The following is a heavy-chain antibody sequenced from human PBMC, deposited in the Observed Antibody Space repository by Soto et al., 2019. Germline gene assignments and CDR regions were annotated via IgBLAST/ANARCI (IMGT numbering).Heavy chain of an antibody. D-gene: IGHD3-3*01. J-gene: IGHJ2*01. CDR1: GGSISSYY. Sequence: SETLSLTCTVSGGSISSYYWSWIRQPPGKGLEWIGYIYYSGSTNYNPSLKSRVYMSRDTSTNVFSLEMKSVSAADTAVYYCARYDRRPLHWYFDLWGRGTLVTVSS. CDR2: IYYSGST. CDR3: ARYDRRPLHWYFDL. V-gene: IGHV4-59*12.